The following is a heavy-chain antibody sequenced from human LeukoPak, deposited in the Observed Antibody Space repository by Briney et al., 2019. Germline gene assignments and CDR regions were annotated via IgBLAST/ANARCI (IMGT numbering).Heavy chain of an antibody. CDR2: VSHDGSNE. V-gene: IGHV3-30*03. J-gene: IGHJ4*02. CDR1: GFPFSSYG. Sequence: GGSLRLSCAASGFPFSSYGMHWVRQAPGKGLEWVAVVSHDGSNEYFVDSVKGRFTISRDNSKNTLYLQMNSLRAEDTAVYYCATKSLAGTGDYWGQGTLVTVSS. D-gene: IGHD6-13*01. CDR3: ATKSLAGTGDY.